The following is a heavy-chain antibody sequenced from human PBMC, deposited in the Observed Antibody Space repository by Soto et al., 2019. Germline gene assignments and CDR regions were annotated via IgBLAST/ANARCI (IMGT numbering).Heavy chain of an antibody. CDR3: ARSITWGEILTGPDY. D-gene: IGHD3-9*01. Sequence: GASVKVSCKASGGTFSSYAISWVRQAPGQGLEWMGGIIPIFGTANYAQKFQGRVTITADESTSTAYMELSSLRSEDTAVYYCARSITWGEILTGPDYWGQGTLVTVS. CDR2: IIPIFGTA. V-gene: IGHV1-69*13. J-gene: IGHJ4*02. CDR1: GGTFSSYA.